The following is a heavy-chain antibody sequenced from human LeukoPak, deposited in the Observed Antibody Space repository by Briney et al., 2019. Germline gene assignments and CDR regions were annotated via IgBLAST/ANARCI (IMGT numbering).Heavy chain of an antibody. CDR2: IYTSGST. Sequence: TLSLTCTVADGSISSGSYYWSWIRQPARKGLERIGRIYTSGSTNYNPTLKSRFTISVDTSKNQYTLKLSSVTAADTAAYYCARSSTIFGVVTDYFDYWGQGTRVTVSA. V-gene: IGHV4-61*02. D-gene: IGHD3-3*01. CDR3: ARSSTIFGVVTDYFDY. J-gene: IGHJ4*02. CDR1: DGSISSGSYY.